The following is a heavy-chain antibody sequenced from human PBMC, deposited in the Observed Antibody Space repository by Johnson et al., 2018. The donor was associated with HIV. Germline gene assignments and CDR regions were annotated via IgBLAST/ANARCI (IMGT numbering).Heavy chain of an antibody. CDR3: ARDYHYVWGSSYGFDI. Sequence: VQLVESGGGLVQPGGSLRLSCAASGFTVSSNYMNWVRQAPGKGLEWVSVLYSGGSTYYADVVKDRFIISRDNSKNTLYRQMNSLRAEDTAVYYCARDYHYVWGSSYGFDIWGQGTMVIVSS. J-gene: IGHJ3*02. CDR1: GFTVSSNY. CDR2: LYSGGST. V-gene: IGHV3-66*01. D-gene: IGHD3-16*01.